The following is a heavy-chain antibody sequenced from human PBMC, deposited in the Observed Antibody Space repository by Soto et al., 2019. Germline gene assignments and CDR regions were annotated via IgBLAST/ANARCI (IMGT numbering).Heavy chain of an antibody. J-gene: IGHJ5*02. CDR1: GYTFTSYA. V-gene: IGHV1-3*01. CDR3: ARDKENDFYGSGSPNWFDP. CDR2: INAGNGNT. Sequence: GASVKVSCKASGYTFTSYAMHWVRQAPGQRLEWMGWINAGNGNTKYSQKFQGRVTITRDTSASTAYMELSSLRSEDTAVYYCARDKENDFYGSGSPNWFDPWGQGTLVTVSS. D-gene: IGHD3-10*01.